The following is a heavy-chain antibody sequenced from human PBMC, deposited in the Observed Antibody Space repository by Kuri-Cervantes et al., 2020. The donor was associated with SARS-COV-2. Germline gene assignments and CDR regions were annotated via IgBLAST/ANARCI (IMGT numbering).Heavy chain of an antibody. Sequence: ESLKISCTVSGGSISSYYWSWIRQPAGKGLEWIGRIYTSGSTNYNPSLKSRVTMSVDTSKNQFSLKLSSVTAADTAVYYCARGAEGSPLDYWGQGTLVTDSS. CDR2: IYTSGST. V-gene: IGHV4-4*07. CDR1: GGSISSYY. D-gene: IGHD6-13*01. J-gene: IGHJ4*02. CDR3: ARGAEGSPLDY.